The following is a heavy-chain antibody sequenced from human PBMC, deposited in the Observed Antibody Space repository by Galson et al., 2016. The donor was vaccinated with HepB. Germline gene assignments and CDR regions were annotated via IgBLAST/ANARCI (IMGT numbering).Heavy chain of an antibody. CDR3: ARNHWDSDHFDY. Sequence: SVKVSCKASGYTFTNYYIHWLRQAPGHGLQWMGIINPTGGSTTYAHNFQGRVTMTRDTSTSTVYMDLSSLRSEDTAVYYCARNHWDSDHFDYWGQGTLVTVSS. D-gene: IGHD1-7*01. CDR1: GYTFTNYY. J-gene: IGHJ4*02. V-gene: IGHV1-46*01. CDR2: INPTGGST.